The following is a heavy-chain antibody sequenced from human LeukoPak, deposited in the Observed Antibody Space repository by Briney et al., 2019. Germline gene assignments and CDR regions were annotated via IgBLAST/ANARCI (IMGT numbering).Heavy chain of an antibody. CDR2: ISSSGSTI. CDR1: GFTFSDYY. D-gene: IGHD3-22*01. J-gene: IGHJ4*02. V-gene: IGHV3-11*01. CDR3: ARECYYYDSSGYYVYYFDY. Sequence: PGGSLRLSCAASGFTFSDYYMSWIRQAPGKGLEWVSYISSSGSTIYYADSMKGRFTISRDNAKNSLYLQMNSLRAEDTAVYYCARECYYYDSSGYYVYYFDYWGQGTLVTVSS.